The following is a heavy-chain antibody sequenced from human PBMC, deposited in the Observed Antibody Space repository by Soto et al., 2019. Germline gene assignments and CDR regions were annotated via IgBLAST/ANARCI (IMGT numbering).Heavy chain of an antibody. CDR1: GFTFSSYA. CDR2: ISGSGGRT. CDR3: AKDSTYYDFWSGLSKPSGFDY. V-gene: IGHV3-23*01. J-gene: IGHJ4*02. D-gene: IGHD3-3*01. Sequence: EVQLLESGGGLVQPGGSLRLSCAASGFTFSSYAMSWVRQAPGKGLEWVSAISGSGGRTYYADSVKGRFTISRDNSKNTLYLQMNSLRAEDTAVYYCAKDSTYYDFWSGLSKPSGFDYWGQGTLVTVSS.